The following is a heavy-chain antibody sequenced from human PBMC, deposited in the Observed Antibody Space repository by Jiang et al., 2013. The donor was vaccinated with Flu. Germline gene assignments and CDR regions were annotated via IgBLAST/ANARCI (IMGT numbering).Heavy chain of an antibody. D-gene: IGHD3-10*01. Sequence: EWVSSISSSSSYIYYADSVKGRFTISRDNAKNSLYLQMNSLRAEDTAVYYCARDIDYYGSGSYPVYYYYYGMDVWGQGTTVTVSS. CDR3: ARDIDYYGSGSYPVYYYYYGMDV. J-gene: IGHJ6*02. V-gene: IGHV3-21*01. CDR2: ISSSSSYI.